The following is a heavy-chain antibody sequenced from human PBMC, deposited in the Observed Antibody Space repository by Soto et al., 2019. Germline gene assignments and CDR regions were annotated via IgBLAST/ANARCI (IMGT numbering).Heavy chain of an antibody. Sequence: LRLSCVASGFTFSNYNMNWVRQAPGKGLEWVSHISGSSIYIHYADSVRGRFTISRDNAKHSVYLQMDSLRVEDTAVYYCAREGALKPFSSWGQGALVTVSS. CDR2: ISGSSIYI. V-gene: IGHV3-21*01. CDR3: AREGALKPFSS. J-gene: IGHJ5*02. CDR1: GFTFSNYN.